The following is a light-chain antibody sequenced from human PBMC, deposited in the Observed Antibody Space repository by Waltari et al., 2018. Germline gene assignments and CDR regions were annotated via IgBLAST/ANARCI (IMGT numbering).Light chain of an antibody. CDR1: NIAFKR. Sequence: SYVLTQPPSVSVAPGKTASISCGGNNIAFKRVHWYQQKPGQAPVLVISYDKDRPSGIPERFSGSNSGNAATLTIGRVEAGDEADYYCQVWDSRSDHVIFGGGTKVTVL. CDR2: YDK. CDR3: QVWDSRSDHVI. J-gene: IGLJ2*01. V-gene: IGLV3-21*01.